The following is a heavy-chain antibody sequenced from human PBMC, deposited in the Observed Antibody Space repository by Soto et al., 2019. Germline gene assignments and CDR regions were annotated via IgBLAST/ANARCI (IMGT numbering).Heavy chain of an antibody. CDR3: ARGGSKQWYYDFWSGYYAPSSEKSYGMDV. CDR2: IYYSGST. V-gene: IGHV4-31*03. CDR1: GGSISSGGYY. D-gene: IGHD3-3*01. Sequence: KSSETLSLTCTVSGGSISSGGYYWSWIRQHPGKGLEWIGYIYYSGSTYYNPSLKSRVTISVDTSKNQFSLKLSSVTAADTAVYYCARGGSKQWYYDFWSGYYAPSSEKSYGMDVWGQGTTVTVSS. J-gene: IGHJ6*02.